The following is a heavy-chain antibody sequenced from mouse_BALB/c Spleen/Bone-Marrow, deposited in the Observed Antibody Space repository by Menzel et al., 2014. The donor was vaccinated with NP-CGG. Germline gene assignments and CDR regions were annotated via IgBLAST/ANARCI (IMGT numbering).Heavy chain of an antibody. V-gene: IGHV14-3*02. CDR2: IDPANGNT. CDR1: GFNIKDTY. Sequence: DVNLQESGAELVKPGASVKLSCTASGFNIKDTYMHWVKQRPEQGLEWIGRIDPANGNTKYDPKFQGKATITADTSSNTAYLQLSSLTSEDTAVYYCARGYDGFAYWGQGTLVTVSA. CDR3: ARGYDGFAY. D-gene: IGHD2-2*01. J-gene: IGHJ3*01.